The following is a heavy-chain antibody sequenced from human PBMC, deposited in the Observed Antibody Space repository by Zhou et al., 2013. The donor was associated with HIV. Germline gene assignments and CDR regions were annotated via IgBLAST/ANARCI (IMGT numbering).Heavy chain of an antibody. J-gene: IGHJ4*02. V-gene: IGHV1-2*02. Sequence: QVQLVQSGAEVKKPGSSVKVSCKASGGTFSNYAISWVRQAPGQGLEWMGWINPNSGGTNYAQKFQGRVTMTRDTSISTAYMELSRLRSDDTAVYYCARDRGTRYYYDSSGQYYFDYWGQGTLVTVSS. CDR1: GGTFSNYA. D-gene: IGHD3-22*01. CDR2: INPNSGGT. CDR3: ARDRGTRYYYDSSGQYYFDY.